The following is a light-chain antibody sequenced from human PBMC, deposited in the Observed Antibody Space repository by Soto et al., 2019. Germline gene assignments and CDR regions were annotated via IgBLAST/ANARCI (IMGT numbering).Light chain of an antibody. J-gene: IGLJ1*01. Sequence: QSVLTQPRSVSGSPGQSVTISCTGTSSDVGGYSYVSWFQQHPGKAPKLMIYDVSKRPSGVPDRFSGSKSGNTASLTISGLQAEDDADYYCCSFAGSYTLYVFGTGTKVTVL. V-gene: IGLV2-11*01. CDR2: DVS. CDR3: CSFAGSYTLYV. CDR1: SSDVGGYSY.